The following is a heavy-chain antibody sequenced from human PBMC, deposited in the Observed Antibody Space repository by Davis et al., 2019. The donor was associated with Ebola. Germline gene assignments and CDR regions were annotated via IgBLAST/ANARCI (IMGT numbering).Heavy chain of an antibody. CDR2: IYYSGST. CDR3: ARLRGSSRAFDI. CDR1: GGSISSSSYY. J-gene: IGHJ3*02. V-gene: IGHV4-39*01. D-gene: IGHD3-10*01. Sequence: PSETLSLTCTVSGGSISSSSYYWGWIRQPPGKGLEWIGSIYYSGSTYYNPSLKSRVTISVDTSKNQFSLKLSSVTAADTAVYYCARLRGSSRAFDIWGQGTMVTVSS.